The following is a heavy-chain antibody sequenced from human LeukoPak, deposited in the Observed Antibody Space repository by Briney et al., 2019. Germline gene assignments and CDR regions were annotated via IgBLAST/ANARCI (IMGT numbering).Heavy chain of an antibody. D-gene: IGHD6-13*01. CDR2: ISAYNGNT. Sequence: ASVKVSCKASGYTFTSYGISWVRQAPGQGLEWMGWISAYNGNTNYAQKLQGRVTMTTDTSTSTAYMELRSLRSDDTAVYHCARDGRGGGSSWYFYYYYMDVWGKGTTVTVSS. CDR3: ARDGRGGGSSWYFYYYYMDV. V-gene: IGHV1-18*01. J-gene: IGHJ6*03. CDR1: GYTFTSYG.